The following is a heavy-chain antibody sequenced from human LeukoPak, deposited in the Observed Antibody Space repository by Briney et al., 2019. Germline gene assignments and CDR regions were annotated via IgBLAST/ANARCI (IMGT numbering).Heavy chain of an antibody. CDR3: ARDQYSSSWYYYFDY. CDR1: GGSISSYY. V-gene: IGHV4-4*07. CDR2: IYTSGST. D-gene: IGHD6-13*01. J-gene: IGHJ4*02. Sequence: SETLSLTCTVSGGSISSYYWSWIRQPAGKGLEWIGRIYTSGSTNYNPSLKSRVTVSVDTSKNQFSLKLSSVTAADTAVHYCARDQYSSSWYYYFDYWGQGTLVTVSS.